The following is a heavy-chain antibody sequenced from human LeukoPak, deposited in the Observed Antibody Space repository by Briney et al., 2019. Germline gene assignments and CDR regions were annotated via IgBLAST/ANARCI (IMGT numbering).Heavy chain of an antibody. Sequence: SSGTLSLTCSASGGSMSSYYFNWIRQPPGKGLEWIGSIHHNGITNYNPSLTNRVTISLDTSMDQFSLKLTSLAAADTAVYYCARSHSSGWYLGWFDPWGQGTLVTVSS. CDR2: IHHNGIT. J-gene: IGHJ5*01. CDR3: ARSHSSGWYLGWFDP. CDR1: GGSMSSYY. D-gene: IGHD6-19*01. V-gene: IGHV4-59*13.